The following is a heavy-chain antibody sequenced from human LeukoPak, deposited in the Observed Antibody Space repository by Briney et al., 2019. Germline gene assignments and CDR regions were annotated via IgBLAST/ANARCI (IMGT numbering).Heavy chain of an antibody. J-gene: IGHJ4*02. D-gene: IGHD6-13*01. CDR3: ATDPGIAAAGLIPGEDY. CDR1: GYTFTSYD. V-gene: IGHV1-2*02. Sequence: ASVKVSCKASGYTFTSYDINWVRQATGQGLEWMGWINPNSGATNYAQKFQGRVTMTRDTSISTAYMELSRLRSDDTAVYYCATDPGIAAAGLIPGEDYWGQGTLVTVSS. CDR2: INPNSGAT.